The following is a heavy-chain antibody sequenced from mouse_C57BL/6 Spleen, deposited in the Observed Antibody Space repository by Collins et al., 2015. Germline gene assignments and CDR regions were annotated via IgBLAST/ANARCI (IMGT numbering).Heavy chain of an antibody. D-gene: IGHD1-1*01. CDR3: ARGVYYYGSRAY. J-gene: IGHJ3*01. CDR1: GYTFTSYW. Sequence: QVQLQQPGAELVRPGSSVKLSCKASGYTFTSYWMHWVKQRPIQGLEWIGNIDPSDSETHYNQKFKDKATLTVDKSSSTAYMQLSSLTSEDSAVYYCARGVYYYGSRAYWGQGTLVTVSA. CDR2: IDPSDSET. V-gene: IGHV1-52*01.